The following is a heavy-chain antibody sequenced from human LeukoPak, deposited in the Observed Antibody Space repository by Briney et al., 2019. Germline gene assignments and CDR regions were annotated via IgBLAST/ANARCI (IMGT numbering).Heavy chain of an antibody. CDR2: VNGRGGNT. CDR3: AKARRTSSGNFPYYFDC. CDR1: GITLSNYG. D-gene: IGHD1-26*01. Sequence: PGGSLRLSCAVSGITLSNYGMSWVRQAPGKGLEWVSSVNGRGGNTYYAASVKGRFTISRDNSKNTLFLQMSSLRAEDTAVYYCAKARRTSSGNFPYYFDCWGQGTLVTVSS. J-gene: IGHJ4*02. V-gene: IGHV3-23*01.